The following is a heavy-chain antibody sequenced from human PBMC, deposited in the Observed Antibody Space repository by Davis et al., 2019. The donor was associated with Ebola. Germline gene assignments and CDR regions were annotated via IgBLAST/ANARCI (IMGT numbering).Heavy chain of an antibody. CDR3: ARAGDIVVVVAAPLDY. CDR2: ISSSSSYI. CDR1: GFTFSSYS. V-gene: IGHV3-21*01. J-gene: IGHJ4*02. Sequence: GGSLRLSCAASGFTFSSYSMNWVRQAPGKGLEWVSSISSSSSYIYYADSVKGRSTISRDNSKNTLYLQMNSLRAEDTAVYYCARAGDIVVVVAAPLDYWGQGTLVTVSS. D-gene: IGHD2-15*01.